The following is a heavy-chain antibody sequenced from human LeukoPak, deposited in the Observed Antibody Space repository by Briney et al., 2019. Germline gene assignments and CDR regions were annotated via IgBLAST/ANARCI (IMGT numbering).Heavy chain of an antibody. CDR1: GGSISSYY. CDR3: AREGYGSGFDP. Sequence: SETLSLTCTVSGGSISSYYWSWIRQPPGKELEWIGYIHYSGSTNYNPSLKSRVTMSVDTSKNQFSLKLTSVTAADTAVYYCAREGYGSGFDPWGQGTLVTVSS. J-gene: IGHJ5*02. CDR2: IHYSGST. V-gene: IGHV4-59*01. D-gene: IGHD3-10*01.